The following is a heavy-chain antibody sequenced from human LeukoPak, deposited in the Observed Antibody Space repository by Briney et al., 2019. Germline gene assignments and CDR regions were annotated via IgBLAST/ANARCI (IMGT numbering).Heavy chain of an antibody. Sequence: GGSLRLSCAASGFTFSRYAMHWVRQAPGKGLEWMAGISYDGSNKYYADSVKGRFTISRDNSKNTLFLQMNSLRAEDTAVYYCARDHQVLWGNWFDPWGQGTLVTVSS. CDR2: ISYDGSNK. V-gene: IGHV3-30-3*01. J-gene: IGHJ5*02. CDR1: GFTFSRYA. CDR3: ARDHQVLWGNWFDP. D-gene: IGHD2-2*01.